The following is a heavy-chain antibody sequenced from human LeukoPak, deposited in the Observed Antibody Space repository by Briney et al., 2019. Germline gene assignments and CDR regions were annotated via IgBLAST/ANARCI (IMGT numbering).Heavy chain of an antibody. Sequence: GGSLRLSCAASGFTFSSYWMHWVRQAPGKGLVWVSRINSDGSSTSTSYADSVKGRFIISRDNAKNTLYLQMNSLRAEDTAVYCCARSLSGWYAFDIWGQGTMVTVSS. D-gene: IGHD6-19*01. CDR1: GFTFSSYW. CDR2: INSDGSSTST. J-gene: IGHJ3*02. CDR3: ARSLSGWYAFDI. V-gene: IGHV3-74*01.